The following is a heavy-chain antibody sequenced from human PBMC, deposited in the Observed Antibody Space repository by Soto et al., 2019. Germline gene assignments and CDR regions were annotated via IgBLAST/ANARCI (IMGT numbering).Heavy chain of an antibody. V-gene: IGHV4-4*02. J-gene: IGHJ6*03. D-gene: IGHD3-10*01. CDR1: SGSISSSNW. CDR3: ARVRRDYYYYYMDV. CDR2: MYHSGSS. Sequence: QVQLQESGPGQVKPSGTLSLTCDVSSGSISSSNWWIWVRQPPGKGLEWIGEMYHSGSSNYNPSLKSRVSMSVDRSKNQFSLNLSSVTAADTAVYYCARVRRDYYYYYMDVWGKGTTVSVSS.